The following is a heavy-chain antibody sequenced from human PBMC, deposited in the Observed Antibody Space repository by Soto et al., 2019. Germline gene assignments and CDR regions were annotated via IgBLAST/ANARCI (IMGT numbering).Heavy chain of an antibody. CDR3: ARHSNSASYYWAFDI. J-gene: IGHJ3*02. CDR1: GYSFTSYW. CDR2: IYPDDSDA. D-gene: IGHD1-26*01. V-gene: IGHV5-51*01. Sequence: GESLKISCKGSGYSFTSYWIAWVRQMPGKGLEWMGIIYPDDSDARYSPSFQGRVTISVDKSISTAYLQWSSLKASDTAMYYCARHSNSASYYWAFDIWGQGTMVTVSS.